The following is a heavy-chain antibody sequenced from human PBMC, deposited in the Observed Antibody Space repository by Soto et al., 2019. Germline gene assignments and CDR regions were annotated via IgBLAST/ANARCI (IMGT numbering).Heavy chain of an antibody. V-gene: IGHV3-9*01. J-gene: IGHJ4*02. CDR2: ISWNSGSI. CDR1: GFTFDDYA. CDR3: AKDLVVAATKVGVYYFDY. D-gene: IGHD2-15*01. Sequence: GGSLRLSCAASGFTFDDYAMHWVRQAPGKGLEWVSGISWNSGSIGYADSVKGRFTISRDNAKNSLYLQMNSLRAEDTALYYCAKDLVVAATKVGVYYFDYWGQGTLVTVSS.